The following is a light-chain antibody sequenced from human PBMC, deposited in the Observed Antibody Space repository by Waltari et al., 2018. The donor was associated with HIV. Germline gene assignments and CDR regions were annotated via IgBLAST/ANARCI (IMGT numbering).Light chain of an antibody. CDR1: QSVGSW. V-gene: IGKV1-5*03. J-gene: IGKJ5*01. CDR2: KAS. Sequence: DIHMTQFPSTLSAFLGDRVTITCRASQSVGSWLAWYQHKTGKAPKLLIHKASVLESGVSSRFSGSGSETEFTLIIDSLEPDDFATYYCQQYNTEPSFGQGTRLEMK. CDR3: QQYNTEPS.